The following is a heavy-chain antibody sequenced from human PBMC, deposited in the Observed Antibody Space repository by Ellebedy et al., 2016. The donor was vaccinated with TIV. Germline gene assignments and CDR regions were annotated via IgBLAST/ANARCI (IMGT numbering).Heavy chain of an antibody. J-gene: IGHJ4*02. CDR3: ARVVGDCGATSCFLNS. CDR1: GGSISSSSYY. Sequence: MPSETLSLTCTVSGGSISSSSYYWGWIRQPPGKGLEWIGSIYHSGGTYYNPSLKSRVIISVDPSKNQFSLQLRSVTAADTAVYYCARVVGDCGATSCFLNSWGQGTLVTVSS. CDR2: IYHSGGT. V-gene: IGHV4-39*07. D-gene: IGHD2-2*01.